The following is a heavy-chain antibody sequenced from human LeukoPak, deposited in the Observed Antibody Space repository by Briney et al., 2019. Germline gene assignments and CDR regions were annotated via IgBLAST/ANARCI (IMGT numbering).Heavy chain of an antibody. V-gene: IGHV3-9*01. D-gene: IGHD3-22*01. J-gene: IGHJ4*02. CDR3: AKDSVPNYETSAIDH. Sequence: PGGSLRVSCAASGFTFDDYAMHWVRQAPGKGLEWVSGISWNSGSIGYADSVKGRFTISRDNAKNSLFRQMNSLRAEDTAFYYCAKDSVPNYETSAIDHWGQGTLVTVSS. CDR2: ISWNSGSI. CDR1: GFTFDDYA.